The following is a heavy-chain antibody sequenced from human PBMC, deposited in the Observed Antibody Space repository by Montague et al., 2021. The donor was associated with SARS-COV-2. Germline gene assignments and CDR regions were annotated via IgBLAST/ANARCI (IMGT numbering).Heavy chain of an antibody. J-gene: IGHJ5*02. CDR2: XYGXDDN. CDR3: AHFGILRYFDP. Sequence: PALVKPTQTLTLTCTFSGFSLSTSEVCVGWIRQPPGKAPEFFALXYGXDDNRYKPSLKSRLTITKVTSKNQVVLTMTNVDPVDTATYYCAHFGILRYFDPWGQGTLVTVSS. CDR1: GFSLSTSEVC. D-gene: IGHD3-9*01. V-gene: IGHV2-5*02.